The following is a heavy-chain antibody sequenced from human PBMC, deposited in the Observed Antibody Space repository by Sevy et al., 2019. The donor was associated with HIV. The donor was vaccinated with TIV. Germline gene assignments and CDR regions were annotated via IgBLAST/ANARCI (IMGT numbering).Heavy chain of an antibody. CDR1: GFTFSSYA. J-gene: IGHJ4*02. CDR3: AKDGHDYGDFYFNY. D-gene: IGHD4-17*01. CDR2: ISGSGGST. Sequence: GGSLRLSCAVSGFTFSSYAMNWVRQAPGKGLEWVSDISGSGGSTYHADSVKGRFTISRDNSKNTLYLQMNSLRAEDTAVYYCAKDGHDYGDFYFNYWGQGTLVTVSS. V-gene: IGHV3-23*01.